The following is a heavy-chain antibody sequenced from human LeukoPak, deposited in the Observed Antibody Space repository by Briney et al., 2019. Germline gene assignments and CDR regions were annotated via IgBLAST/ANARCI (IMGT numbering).Heavy chain of an antibody. Sequence: PVGSLRLSCAASGFTFSSYGMHWVRQAPGKGLEWVAFIRYDGSNKYYADSVKGRFTISRDNSKNTLYLQMNSLRAEDLAVYYCARAYCGGDCPFDYWGQGTLVTVSS. CDR2: IRYDGSNK. CDR1: GFTFSSYG. J-gene: IGHJ4*02. V-gene: IGHV3-30*02. CDR3: ARAYCGGDCPFDY. D-gene: IGHD2-21*02.